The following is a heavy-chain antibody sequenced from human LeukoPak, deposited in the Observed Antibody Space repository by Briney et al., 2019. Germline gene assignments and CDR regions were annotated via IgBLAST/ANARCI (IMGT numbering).Heavy chain of an antibody. D-gene: IGHD3-22*01. V-gene: IGHV1-69*13. Sequence: ASVKVSCKASGGTFSSYAISWVRQAPGQGLEWMGGIIPIFGTANYAQKFQGRVTITADESTSTAYMELSSLRSEDTAVYYCARVPVYYDSSGYPFDYWGQGTLVTVSS. CDR2: IIPIFGTA. CDR1: GGTFSSYA. J-gene: IGHJ4*02. CDR3: ARVPVYYDSSGYPFDY.